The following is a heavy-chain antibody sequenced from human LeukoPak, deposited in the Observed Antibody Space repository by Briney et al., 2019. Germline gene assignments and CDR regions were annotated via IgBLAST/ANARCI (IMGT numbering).Heavy chain of an antibody. J-gene: IGHJ4*02. V-gene: IGHV3-30*04. D-gene: IGHD5-18*01. Sequence: PGGSLRLSCAASGFTFNSYAMHWVRQAPGKGLEWVAVISYDGSNKYYADSVKGRFTISRDNSKNTLYLQMNSLRAEDTAVYYCARADTATFDYWGQGTLVTVSS. CDR2: ISYDGSNK. CDR1: GFTFNSYA. CDR3: ARADTATFDY.